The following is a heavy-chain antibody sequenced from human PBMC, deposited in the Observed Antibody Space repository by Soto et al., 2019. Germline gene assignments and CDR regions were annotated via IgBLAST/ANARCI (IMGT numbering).Heavy chain of an antibody. D-gene: IGHD4-17*01. CDR1: GGSISSSNW. V-gene: IGHV4-4*02. J-gene: IGHJ4*02. CDR3: ARRGVTTDY. Sequence: QVQLQESGPRLLKPSGTLSLTCAVSGGSISSSNWWTWVRQSPGKGLEWIGEIYHTGSTNYNPFLXXRXTXXVDKSNNQFSLMLSSVTAADTAVYYCARRGVTTDYWGQGTLITVSS. CDR2: IYHTGST.